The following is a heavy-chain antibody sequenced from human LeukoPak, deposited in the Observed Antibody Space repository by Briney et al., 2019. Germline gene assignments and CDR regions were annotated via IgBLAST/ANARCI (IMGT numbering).Heavy chain of an antibody. J-gene: IGHJ6*03. V-gene: IGHV4-59*01. Sequence: SETLSLTCTVSGGSISSYYWSWIRQPPGKGLEWIGYIYYSGSTNYNPSLKSRVTISVDTSKNQFSLKLSSVTAEDTAVYYCARERYSSGMYVWGKGTTVTVSS. CDR2: IYYSGST. CDR3: ARERYSSGMYV. D-gene: IGHD6-19*01. CDR1: GGSISSYY.